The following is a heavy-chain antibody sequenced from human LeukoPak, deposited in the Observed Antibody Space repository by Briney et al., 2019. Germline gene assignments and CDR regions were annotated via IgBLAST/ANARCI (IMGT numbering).Heavy chain of an antibody. CDR2: MSGDGATT. Sequence: GGSLRLSCAASGFTFSSYGMSWVRQAPGKGLEWVSAMSGDGATTYYADSVKGRFTISRDNSKNTLYLQLNSLRAEDTAVYYCARGYFAVGAFDIWGQGTMVTVSS. CDR1: GFTFSSYG. CDR3: ARGYFAVGAFDI. D-gene: IGHD3-3*01. J-gene: IGHJ3*02. V-gene: IGHV3-23*01.